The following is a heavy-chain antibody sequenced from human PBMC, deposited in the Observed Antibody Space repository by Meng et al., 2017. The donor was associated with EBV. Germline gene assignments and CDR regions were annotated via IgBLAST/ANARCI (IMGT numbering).Heavy chain of an antibody. CDR3: ARPFPSWQSPRLDPFGA. Sequence: QRRPGGSGPGQGKPSEPLSLTCTVSGDSISSFYYWGWIRQPPGRGLEWIGSVHYTGSTYYSPSLKSRVTVSVDTSKNQFSLRLTSVTAADTAVYYCARPFPSWQSPRLDPFGAWGQGTLVTVSS. CDR2: VHYTGST. D-gene: IGHD6-19*01. CDR1: GDSISSFYY. J-gene: IGHJ5*02. V-gene: IGHV4-39*01.